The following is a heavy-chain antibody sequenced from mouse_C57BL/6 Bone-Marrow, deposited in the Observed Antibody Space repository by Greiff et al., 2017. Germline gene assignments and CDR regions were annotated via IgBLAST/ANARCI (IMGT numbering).Heavy chain of an antibody. D-gene: IGHD2-12*01. V-gene: IGHV1-53*01. CDR2: INPSNGGT. CDR3: ARCSNDYDFAIDY. Sequence: QVQLQQPGTELVKPGASVKLSCKASGYTFTSYWMHWVKQRPGQGLEWIGNINPSNGGTNYNEKFKSKATLTVDKSTNTAYMQLSSLTSEDSAVYYCARCSNDYDFAIDYWGQGTSVTVSS. CDR1: GYTFTSYW. J-gene: IGHJ4*01.